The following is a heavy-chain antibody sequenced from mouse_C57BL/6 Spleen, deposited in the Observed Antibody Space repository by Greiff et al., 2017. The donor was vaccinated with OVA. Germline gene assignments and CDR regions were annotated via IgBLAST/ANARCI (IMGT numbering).Heavy chain of an antibody. Sequence: QVHVKQPGTELVKPGASVKLSCKASGYTFTRYWMHWVKQRPGQGLECIGNINPSNGGTNYNEKFKSKATLTVDKSSSTAYMQLSSLTSEDSAVYYCARIGHNYYGSSSYWYFDVWGTGTTVTVSS. D-gene: IGHD1-1*01. CDR1: GYTFTRYW. V-gene: IGHV1-53*01. CDR2: INPSNGGT. CDR3: ARIGHNYYGSSSYWYFDV. J-gene: IGHJ1*03.